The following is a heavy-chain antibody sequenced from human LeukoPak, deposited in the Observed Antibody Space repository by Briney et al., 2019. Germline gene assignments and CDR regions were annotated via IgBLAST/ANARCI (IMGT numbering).Heavy chain of an antibody. CDR3: VKVSGVGSYRPFDS. CDR1: GFTFTSYA. CDR2: ISAGGDYT. J-gene: IGHJ4*02. V-gene: IGHV3-23*01. Sequence: PGGSLRLSCAASGFTFTSYALTWVRQAQGKGLEWVAIISAGGDYTYYADSVKGRFSISRDNSKNTVFLQMNSLRADDTALYYCVKVSGVGSYRPFDSWGQGTLVTVSS. D-gene: IGHD3-16*02.